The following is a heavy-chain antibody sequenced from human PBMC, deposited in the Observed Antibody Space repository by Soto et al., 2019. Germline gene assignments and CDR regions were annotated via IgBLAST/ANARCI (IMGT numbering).Heavy chain of an antibody. CDR1: GGTFSSYA. D-gene: IGHD1-1*01. V-gene: IGHV1-69*06. CDR3: ARDMENRAEDGNVEGYDGMDV. Sequence: SVKVSCKASGGTFSSYAISWVRQAPGQGLEWMGGIIPIFGTANYAQKFQGRVTITADKSTSTAYMELSSLRSEDTAVYYCARDMENRAEDGNVEGYDGMDVWGQGTTVTVSS. J-gene: IGHJ6*02. CDR2: IIPIFGTA.